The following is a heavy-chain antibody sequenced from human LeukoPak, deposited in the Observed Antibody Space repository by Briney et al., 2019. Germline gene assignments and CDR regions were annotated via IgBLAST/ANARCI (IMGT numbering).Heavy chain of an antibody. Sequence: ASVKVSCKASGFTFSSSTMQWVRQARGQRLEWIGWIVVGSGNTNYAQKFQERVTISRDMSTSTAYMELSSLSSEDTAVFYCAADGPADLFDGSEDPPRDAFEIWGQGTMVTVSS. CDR1: GFTFSSST. J-gene: IGHJ3*02. CDR3: AADGPADLFDGSEDPPRDAFEI. V-gene: IGHV1-58*02. CDR2: IVVGSGNT. D-gene: IGHD3-22*01.